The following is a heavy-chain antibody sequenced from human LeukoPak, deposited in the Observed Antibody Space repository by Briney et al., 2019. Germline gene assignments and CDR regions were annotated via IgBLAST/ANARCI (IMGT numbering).Heavy chain of an antibody. V-gene: IGHV3-30*04. D-gene: IGHD6-19*01. CDR1: GFTFSSYA. CDR2: IWYDGSNK. Sequence: PGRSLRLSCAASGFTFSSYAMHWVRQAPGKGLEWVAVIWYDGSNKYYADSVKGRFTISRDNSKNTLYLQMNSLRAEDTAVYYCAKDAGEQWLANFDYWGQGTLVTVSS. J-gene: IGHJ4*02. CDR3: AKDAGEQWLANFDY.